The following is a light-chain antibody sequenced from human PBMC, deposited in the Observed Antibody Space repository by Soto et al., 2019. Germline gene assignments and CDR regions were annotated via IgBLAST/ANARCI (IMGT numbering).Light chain of an antibody. J-gene: IGKJ4*01. Sequence: EVELTQSPGTLSVSPGERATLSCRASQTFGNGLFAWYQQRHGQAPRLLIYAASNRATGIPDRFSGSGSGTIFTLTISRLEPEDFAVYYCQQYHSSPPLTFGGGTKVEIK. CDR3: QQYHSSPPLT. CDR2: AAS. V-gene: IGKV3-20*01. CDR1: QTFGNGL.